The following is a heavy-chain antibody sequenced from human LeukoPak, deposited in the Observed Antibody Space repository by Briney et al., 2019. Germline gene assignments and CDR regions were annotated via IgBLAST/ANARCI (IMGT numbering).Heavy chain of an antibody. V-gene: IGHV1-24*01. CDR1: GYTLTELS. CDR3: ATELYGSGSLRYFAY. D-gene: IGHD3-10*01. CDR2: FDPEDGET. Sequence: ASVKVSCKVSGYTLTELSMHWVRQAPGKGREWMGGFDPEDGETIYAQKFQGRVTMTEDTSTDTAYMELSSLRSEDTAVYYCATELYGSGSLRYFAYWGQGTLVTVSS. J-gene: IGHJ4*02.